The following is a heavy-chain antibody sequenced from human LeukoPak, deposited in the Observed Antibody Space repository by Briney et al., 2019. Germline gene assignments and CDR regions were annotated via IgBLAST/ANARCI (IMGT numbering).Heavy chain of an antibody. V-gene: IGHV4-39*01. D-gene: IGHD6-19*01. CDR3: ARVSGQFYFYYYMDV. CDR1: GGSIRSTPYY. J-gene: IGHJ6*03. CDR2: IYYSGST. Sequence: SETLSLTCTVPGGSIRSTPYYWAWIRQPPGKGLEGIVSIYYSGSTYYNPSLKSRVTISVDTSKNQFSLKLSSVTAADTAVYYCARVSGQFYFYYYMDVWGKGTTVTISS.